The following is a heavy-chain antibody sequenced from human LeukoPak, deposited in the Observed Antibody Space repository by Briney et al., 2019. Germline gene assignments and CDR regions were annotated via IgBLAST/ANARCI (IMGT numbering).Heavy chain of an antibody. V-gene: IGHV1-69*04. CDR2: IIPILGIA. CDR1: GGTFSSYA. Sequence: SVKVSCKASGGTFSSYAISWVRQAPGQGLEWMGRIIPILGIANYAQKFQGRVTITAGKSTSTAYMELSSLRSEDTAVYYCARGSRGYYDSSGYYRYFQHWGQGTLVTVSS. D-gene: IGHD3-22*01. J-gene: IGHJ1*01. CDR3: ARGSRGYYDSSGYYRYFQH.